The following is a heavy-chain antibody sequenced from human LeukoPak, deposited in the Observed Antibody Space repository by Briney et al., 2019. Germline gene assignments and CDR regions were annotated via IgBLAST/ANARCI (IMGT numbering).Heavy chain of an antibody. CDR3: AKDGYGGNSHYYYGMDV. V-gene: IGHV3-30-3*01. CDR1: GFTFSSFA. D-gene: IGHD4-23*01. J-gene: IGHJ6*02. Sequence: GGSLRLSCAASGFTFSSFAVHWVRQAPGKGLEWVAVISYDGSNKYYADSVKGRFTISRDNSKNTLYLQMNSLRAEDTAVYYCAKDGYGGNSHYYYGMDVWGQGTTVTVSS. CDR2: ISYDGSNK.